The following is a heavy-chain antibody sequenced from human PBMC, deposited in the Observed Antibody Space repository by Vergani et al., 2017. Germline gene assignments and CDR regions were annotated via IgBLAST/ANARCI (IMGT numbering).Heavy chain of an antibody. CDR1: GYSLTELI. J-gene: IGHJ4*02. CDR2: FDPEHGEV. CDR3: AIVTDYYDIIGYYLDY. V-gene: IGHV1-24*01. Sequence: QVQLVQSGSEVRKPGASVKVSCQVSGYSLTELIIHWVRQAPGKGLEWMGGFDPEHGEVTFAHHIQGRVTMTEDRSTDTAYMELSSLRPEETALYYCAIVTDYYDIIGYYLDYCGQGTLVTVSS. D-gene: IGHD3-22*01.